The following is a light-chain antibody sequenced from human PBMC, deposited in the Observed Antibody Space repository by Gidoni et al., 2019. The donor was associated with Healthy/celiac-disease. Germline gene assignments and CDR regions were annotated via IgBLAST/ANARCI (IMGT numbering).Light chain of an antibody. CDR3: QTWGTGIQV. J-gene: IGLJ3*02. CDR1: SGHSSYA. Sequence: QLVLTQSPSASASLGASVKLTCTLSSGHSSYAIAWHQQQPEKGPRYLMKLNSDGSHSKGDGIPYRFSGSSSGAERYLPISSLQSEDEADYYCQTWGTGIQVFGGGTKLTVL. CDR2: LNSDGSH. V-gene: IGLV4-69*01.